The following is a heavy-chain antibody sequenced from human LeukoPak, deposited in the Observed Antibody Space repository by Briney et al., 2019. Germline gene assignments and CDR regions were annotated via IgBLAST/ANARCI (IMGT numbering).Heavy chain of an antibody. CDR1: GFTFTSYG. Sequence: GGSLRLSCVASGFTFTSYGMTWVRQAPGKGLEWVSAISGSAGSTYYADSVKGRFTISRDNSKNTLYLQMNSLRAEDTAVYYCASELVTYYYGSGSGYYYYMDVWGKGTTVTVSS. CDR3: ASELVTYYYGSGSGYYYYMDV. J-gene: IGHJ6*03. CDR2: ISGSAGST. D-gene: IGHD3-10*01. V-gene: IGHV3-23*01.